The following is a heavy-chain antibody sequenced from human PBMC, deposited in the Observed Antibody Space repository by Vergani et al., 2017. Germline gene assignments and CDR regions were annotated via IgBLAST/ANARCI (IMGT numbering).Heavy chain of an antibody. V-gene: IGHV2-26*01. CDR1: GFSLSNARMG. CDR2: IFSNDEK. J-gene: IGHJ6*03. Sequence: QVTLKESGPVLVKPTETLTLTCTVSGFSLSNARMGVSWIRQPPGKALEWLAHIFSNDEKSYSTSLKSRLTISKDTSKSQVVLTMTNMDPVDTATYYCARSIASSWYVGYYYYYMDVWGKGTTVTVSS. D-gene: IGHD6-13*01. CDR3: ARSIASSWYVGYYYYYMDV.